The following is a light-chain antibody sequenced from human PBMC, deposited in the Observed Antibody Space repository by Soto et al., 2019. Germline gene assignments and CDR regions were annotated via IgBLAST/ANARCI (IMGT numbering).Light chain of an antibody. J-gene: IGKJ4*01. CDR3: QQYNNWPPLT. CDR2: GAS. CDR1: QSVSTN. Sequence: EIVMTQSPATLSVSPGERAILSCRASQSVSTNLAWYQQKPGQAPRLLIYGASTRATGIPARFSGSESGTEFTLTISSLQSGDFAVYYCQQYNNWPPLTFGGGTKVEIK. V-gene: IGKV3-15*01.